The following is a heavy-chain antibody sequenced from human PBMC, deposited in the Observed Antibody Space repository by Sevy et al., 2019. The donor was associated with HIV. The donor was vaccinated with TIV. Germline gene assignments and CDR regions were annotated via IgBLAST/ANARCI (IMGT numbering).Heavy chain of an antibody. V-gene: IGHV1-24*01. D-gene: IGHD3-22*01. CDR2: FDPEDGET. CDR3: ATTKDYYESYGSPFDY. Sequence: ASVKVSCKVSGSTLSRLSMHWVRQVPGKGLEWMASFDPEDGETFNARKFQGRVTMTEDTSTDTAYMELSSLRSEDTAVYFCATTKDYYESYGSPFDYWGQGTLVTVSS. CDR1: GSTLSRLS. J-gene: IGHJ4*02.